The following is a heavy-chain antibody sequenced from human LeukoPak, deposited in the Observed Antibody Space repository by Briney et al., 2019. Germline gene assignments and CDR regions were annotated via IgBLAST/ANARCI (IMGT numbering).Heavy chain of an antibody. D-gene: IGHD3-16*01. Sequence: GGSLRLSCAASGFTFSRLGMQWVRQAPGKGLEWVAMIWHDGSVEECAASVKGRFTISRDNSRDTLFLQMNRLRDDDTAVYYCAKEGDQFRGYLDAWGKGTTVTVSS. CDR1: GFTFSRLG. CDR2: IWHDGSVE. CDR3: AKEGDQFRGYLDA. J-gene: IGHJ6*03. V-gene: IGHV3-33*06.